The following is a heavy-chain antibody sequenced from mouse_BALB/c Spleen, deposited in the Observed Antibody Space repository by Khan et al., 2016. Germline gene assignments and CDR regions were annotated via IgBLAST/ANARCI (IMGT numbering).Heavy chain of an antibody. Sequence: VQLQQSGAELVKPGASVKLSCTASGFNIKDTYMHWVKQRPEQGLEWIGRIDPANGNTKYDPKFQGKATITAEPSSNTAYLQLSRLTSEDTAVYYCARSPYDYDVGFAYWGQGTLVTVSA. CDR3: ARSPYDYDVGFAY. J-gene: IGHJ3*01. D-gene: IGHD2-4*01. CDR1: GFNIKDTY. V-gene: IGHV14-3*02. CDR2: IDPANGNT.